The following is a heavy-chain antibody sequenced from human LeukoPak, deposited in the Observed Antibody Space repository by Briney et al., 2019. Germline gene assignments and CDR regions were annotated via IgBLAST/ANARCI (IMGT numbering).Heavy chain of an antibody. Sequence: ASVKVSCKASGYTFTSYDINWVRQATGQGLEWMGWMNPNSGNTGYAQKFQGRVTITADKSTSTAYMELSSLRSEDTAVYYCARDFDVIARTGSNYYYMDVWGKGTTVTVSS. CDR1: GYTFTSYD. J-gene: IGHJ6*03. V-gene: IGHV1-8*03. D-gene: IGHD3-16*02. CDR3: ARDFDVIARTGSNYYYMDV. CDR2: MNPNSGNT.